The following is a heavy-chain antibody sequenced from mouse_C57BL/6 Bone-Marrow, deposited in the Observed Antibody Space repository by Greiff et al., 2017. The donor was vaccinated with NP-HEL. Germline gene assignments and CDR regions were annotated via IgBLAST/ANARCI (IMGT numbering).Heavy chain of an antibody. D-gene: IGHD1-1*01. CDR1: GFTFSSYG. Sequence: EVKLMESGGDLVKPGGSLKLSCAASGFTFSSYGMSWVRQTPDKRLEWVATISSGGSYTYYPESVKGRFTISRDNAKNTLYLQMSSLKSEDTAMYYCARDITTVVEPFFDYWGQGTTLTVSS. J-gene: IGHJ2*01. CDR2: ISSGGSYT. CDR3: ARDITTVVEPFFDY. V-gene: IGHV5-6*01.